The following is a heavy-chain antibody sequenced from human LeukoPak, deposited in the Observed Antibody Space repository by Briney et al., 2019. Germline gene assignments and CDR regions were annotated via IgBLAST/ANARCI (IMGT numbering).Heavy chain of an antibody. CDR1: GYSFTDHY. J-gene: IGHJ5*02. Sequence: GATVKVSCKASGYSFTDHYLHWVRRAPGQGLEWMGWIRAYNGNTNYAQKLQGRVTMTTDTSTSTAYMELRSLRSDDTAVYYCARGGGWAEYYYDSSGYFPSWGQGTLVTVSS. CDR3: ARGGGWAEYYYDSSGYFPS. CDR2: IRAYNGNT. D-gene: IGHD3-22*01. V-gene: IGHV1-18*04.